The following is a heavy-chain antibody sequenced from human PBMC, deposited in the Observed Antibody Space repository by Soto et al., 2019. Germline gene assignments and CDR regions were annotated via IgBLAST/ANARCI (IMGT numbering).Heavy chain of an antibody. CDR1: GFPFSSYG. D-gene: IGHD3-10*01. Sequence: QVQLVESGGGVVQPGRSLRLSCAASGFPFSSYGMHWVREAPGKGLEWVAVISYDGSNKYYADSVKGRFTISRANSASTLYLQMNSLRPEDTALYYCVGGQYYFDSRGQGTLVTVSP. J-gene: IGHJ4*02. CDR3: VGGQYYFDS. V-gene: IGHV3-30*03. CDR2: ISYDGSNK.